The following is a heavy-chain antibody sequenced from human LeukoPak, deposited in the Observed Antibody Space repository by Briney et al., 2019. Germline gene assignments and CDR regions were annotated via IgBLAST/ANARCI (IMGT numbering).Heavy chain of an antibody. V-gene: IGHV3-66*01. J-gene: IGHJ3*02. CDR2: IYSGGST. CDR3: ASSGSGYYWGFAFDI. D-gene: IGHD3-22*01. CDR1: GFTVSSNY. Sequence: PGGSLRPSCAASGFTVSSNYMSWVRQAPGKGLEWVSVIYSGGSTYYADSVKGRFTISRDNSKNTLYLQMNSLRAEDTAVYYCASSGSGYYWGFAFDIWGQGTMVTVSS.